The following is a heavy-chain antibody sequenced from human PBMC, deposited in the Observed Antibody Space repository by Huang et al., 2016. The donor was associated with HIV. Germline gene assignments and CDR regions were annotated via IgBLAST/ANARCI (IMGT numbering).Heavy chain of an antibody. CDR1: GFTFRSYW. V-gene: IGHV3-7*01. CDR2: INLDGRER. CDR3: ARGFQAKPGDY. J-gene: IGHJ4*02. Sequence: EVHLVESGGGLVRPGRSLRLSCAASGFTFRSYWMNWVRQATGRGLEWVANINLDGRERFYVDSVRGRFTISRDNANNSVSLQLNSLKAEDTGVYYCARGFQAKPGDYWGQGTLVTVSS.